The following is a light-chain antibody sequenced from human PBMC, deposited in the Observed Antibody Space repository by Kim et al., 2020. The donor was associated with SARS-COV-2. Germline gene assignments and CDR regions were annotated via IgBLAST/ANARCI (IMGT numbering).Light chain of an antibody. Sequence: GQSITISCTGTSRDVGCYNYVSWYQQHPGKAPKLMIYDVSKRPSAVSNRFSGSKSGNTASLTISGLQAEDEADYYCSSYTSSTTYVFGTGTKVTVL. CDR3: SSYTSSTTYV. CDR2: DVS. CDR1: SRDVGCYNY. V-gene: IGLV2-14*04. J-gene: IGLJ1*01.